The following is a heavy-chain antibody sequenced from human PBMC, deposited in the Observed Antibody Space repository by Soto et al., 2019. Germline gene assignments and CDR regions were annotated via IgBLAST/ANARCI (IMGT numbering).Heavy chain of an antibody. D-gene: IGHD4-17*01. J-gene: IGHJ4*02. CDR3: ARENYGDYGY. V-gene: IGHV1-69*08. CDR1: GGTFSNDI. CDR2: IIPLLDTT. Sequence: SVKVSCKTSGGTFSNDIITWVRQAPGQGLEWMGRIIPLLDTTNYAQKLQGRVTMTTDTSTSTAYMELRSLRSDDTAVYYCARENYGDYGYWGQGTLVTVSS.